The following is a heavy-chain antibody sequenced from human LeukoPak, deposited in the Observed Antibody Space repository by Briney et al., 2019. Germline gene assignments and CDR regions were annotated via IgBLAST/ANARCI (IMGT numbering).Heavy chain of an antibody. CDR1: GFTFSSYS. CDR2: ISSSSSYI. V-gene: IGHV3-21*01. Sequence: GGSLRLSCAASGFTFSSYSMNWVRQAPGKGLEWVSSISSSSSYIYYADSEKGRFTISRDNAKNSLYLQMNSLGAEDTAVYYCARDDWSAWNLSPYYYYYGMDVWGQGTTVTVSS. D-gene: IGHD1-7*01. CDR3: ARDDWSAWNLSPYYYYYGMDV. J-gene: IGHJ6*02.